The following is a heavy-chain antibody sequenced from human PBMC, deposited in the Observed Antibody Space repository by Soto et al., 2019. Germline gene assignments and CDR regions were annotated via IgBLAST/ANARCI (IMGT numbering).Heavy chain of an antibody. CDR3: ARRSEPRGFWSRYTVDYGLDV. Sequence: QEQLVESGGGVVQPGGSVRLSCAASGFTFSSYGMNWVRQAPGKGLEWVAVIWFDGSDKYYADSVKDRFIISRDNSKNTLYLQMNGLGVEDTATYYCARRSEPRGFWSRYTVDYGLDVW. J-gene: IGHJ6*01. V-gene: IGHV3-33*01. CDR1: GFTFSSYG. D-gene: IGHD3-3*01. CDR2: IWFDGSDK.